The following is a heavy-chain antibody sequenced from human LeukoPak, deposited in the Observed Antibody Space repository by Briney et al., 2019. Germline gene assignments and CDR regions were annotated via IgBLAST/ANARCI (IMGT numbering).Heavy chain of an antibody. CDR1: GYTFTSYG. CDR2: INPNSGGT. V-gene: IGHV1-2*02. J-gene: IGHJ4*02. CDR3: TTWSGYHFDY. D-gene: IGHD3-3*01. Sequence: GASVKVSCKASGYTFTSYGISWVRQAPGQGLEWMGWINPNSGGTNYAQKFQGRVTMTRDTSISTAYMELSRLRSDDTAVYYCTTWSGYHFDYWGQGTLVTVSS.